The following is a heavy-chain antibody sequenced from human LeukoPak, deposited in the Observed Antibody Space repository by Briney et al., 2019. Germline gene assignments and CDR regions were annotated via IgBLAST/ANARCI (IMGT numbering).Heavy chain of an antibody. J-gene: IGHJ4*02. CDR3: ASPGVGATTSLDFDY. CDR1: GYTFTSYD. CDR2: MNPNSGNT. Sequence: GASVKVSCKASGYTFTSYDINWVRQATGQGLEWMGWMNPNSGNTGYAQKFQGRVTITRNTSISTAYMELSSLRSEDTAVYYCASPGVGATTSLDFDYWGQGTLVTVSS. D-gene: IGHD1-26*01. V-gene: IGHV1-8*03.